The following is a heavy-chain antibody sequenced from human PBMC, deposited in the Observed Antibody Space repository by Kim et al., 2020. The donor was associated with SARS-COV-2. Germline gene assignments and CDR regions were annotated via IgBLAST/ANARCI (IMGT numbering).Heavy chain of an antibody. CDR3: ARDRTRTYYDILTGYYND. Sequence: ASVKVSCKASGYTFTSYGISWVRQAPGQGLEWMGWISAYNGNTNYAQKLQGRVTMTTDTSTSTAYMELRSLRSDDTAVYYCARDRTRTYYDILTGYYNDWGQGTLVTVSS. CDR1: GYTFTSYG. V-gene: IGHV1-18*01. D-gene: IGHD3-9*01. CDR2: ISAYNGNT. J-gene: IGHJ4*02.